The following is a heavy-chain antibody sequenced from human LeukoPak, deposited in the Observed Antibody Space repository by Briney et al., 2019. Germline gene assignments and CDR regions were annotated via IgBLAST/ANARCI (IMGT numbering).Heavy chain of an antibody. V-gene: IGHV1-2*02. J-gene: IGHJ4*02. CDR3: ARWEESSH. CDR1: GYTFTRYY. Sequence: GASVKVSYKASGYTFTRYYMHGVRQAPGQGREGMGWINPNSGGTNYAQKFQGRVTMTRDTSISTAYMELSRLRSDDTAVYYCARWEESSHWGQGPLVTVSS. CDR2: INPNSGGT. D-gene: IGHD1-26*01.